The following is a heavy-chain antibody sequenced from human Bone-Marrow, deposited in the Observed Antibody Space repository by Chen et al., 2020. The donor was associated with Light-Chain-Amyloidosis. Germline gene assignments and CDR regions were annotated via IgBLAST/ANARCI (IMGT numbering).Heavy chain of an antibody. V-gene: IGHV3-11*01. CDR2: ISSTGLTV. D-gene: IGHD3-22*01. Sequence: QVQVVESGGGLVKPGGSLRLSCAVSGFSFSDYYMTWNRQAPGKGLEWVADISSTGLTVYHADSVKGRVTISRDNAKNSLLLQMNTLRAEDTAVYYCARGGYDSSGYYGYYFDFWGQGTLVNVST. CDR3: ARGGYDSSGYYGYYFDF. CDR1: GFSFSDYY. J-gene: IGHJ4*02.